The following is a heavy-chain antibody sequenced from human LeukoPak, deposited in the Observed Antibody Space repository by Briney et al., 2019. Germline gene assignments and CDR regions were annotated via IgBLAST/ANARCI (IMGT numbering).Heavy chain of an antibody. Sequence: GGSLRLSCATSGFPFETNAMSWVRQAPGKGLEWVATIGNTETFYADSVTGRFTISRGNSKSTVNLQMNRLRVEDTAIYYCAKDWIQFNRVFDCFDSWGQGTLVTVSS. J-gene: IGHJ4*02. CDR2: IGNTET. CDR1: GFPFETNA. V-gene: IGHV3-23*01. CDR3: AKDWIQFNRVFDCFDS. D-gene: IGHD5-18*01.